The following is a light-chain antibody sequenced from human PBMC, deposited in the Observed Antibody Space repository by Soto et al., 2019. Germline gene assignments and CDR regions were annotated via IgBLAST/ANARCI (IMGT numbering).Light chain of an antibody. CDR2: AAS. CDR1: QSISSY. J-gene: IGKJ4*01. Sequence: DIQMTQSPSSLSASVGDRVTITCRASQSISSYLNWYHQKPGKAPKLLIYAASSLQSGVPSRFSGSGSGTDFTLTISSLQAEDVAVYYCQQYYSPVTCGGGTKGDI. V-gene: IGKV1-39*01. CDR3: QQYYSPVT.